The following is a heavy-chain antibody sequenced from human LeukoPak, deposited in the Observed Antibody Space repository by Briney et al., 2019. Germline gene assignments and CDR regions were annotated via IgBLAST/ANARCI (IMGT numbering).Heavy chain of an antibody. D-gene: IGHD3-22*01. J-gene: IGHJ4*02. V-gene: IGHV1-2*02. Sequence: GASVKVSCKASGYTFTGYYMHWVRQAPGQGLEWMGWINPNSGGTNYAQKFQGRVTMTRDTSISTAYMELSRLRSDDTAVYYCASSAITMIVVVSYFDYWGQGTLVTVSS. CDR1: GYTFTGYY. CDR2: INPNSGGT. CDR3: ASSAITMIVVVSYFDY.